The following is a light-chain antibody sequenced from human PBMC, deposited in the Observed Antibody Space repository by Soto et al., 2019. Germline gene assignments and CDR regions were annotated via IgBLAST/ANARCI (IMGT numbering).Light chain of an antibody. V-gene: IGKV1D-8*01. J-gene: IGKJ1*01. CDR3: QHYYSFPRT. Sequence: VIWMTQSPSLLSASTGDRVTISCRMSQGISSYLAWYQQKPGKAPELLIYAASTLQSVVPSRLSGCGSGTDFKLAIRGLQSDDCVTYDCQHYYSFPRTFGQGTKVEIK. CDR2: AAS. CDR1: QGISSY.